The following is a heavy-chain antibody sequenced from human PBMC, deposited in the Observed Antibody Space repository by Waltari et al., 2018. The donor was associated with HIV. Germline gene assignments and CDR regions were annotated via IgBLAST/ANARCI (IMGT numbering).Heavy chain of an antibody. CDR1: GGSISSSNW. CDR3: ARVGIAADPYYYYGMDV. Sequence: QVQLQESGPGLVKPSGTLSLTCAVSGGSISSSNWWSWVRQPPGKGLEWIGEIYHSGGTNYNPSLKSRVTISVDKSKNQFSLKLSSVTAADTAVYYCARVGIAADPYYYYGMDVWGQGTTVTVSS. CDR2: IYHSGGT. D-gene: IGHD6-25*01. J-gene: IGHJ6*02. V-gene: IGHV4-4*02.